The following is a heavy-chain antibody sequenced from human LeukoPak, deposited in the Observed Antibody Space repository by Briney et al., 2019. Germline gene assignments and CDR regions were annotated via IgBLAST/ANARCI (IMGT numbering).Heavy chain of an antibody. CDR2: INPNSGGT. J-gene: IGHJ6*02. D-gene: IGHD2-2*01. V-gene: IGHV1-2*02. CDR3: AMVGTVPDHYYYGMDV. CDR1: GYTFSGYY. Sequence: ASVKVSCKASGYTFSGYYMHWVRQAPGQGLEWMGWINPNSGGTNYAQKFQGRVTMTRDTSISTAYMELSRLRSDDTAVYYCAMVGTVPDHYYYGMDVWGQGTTVTVSS.